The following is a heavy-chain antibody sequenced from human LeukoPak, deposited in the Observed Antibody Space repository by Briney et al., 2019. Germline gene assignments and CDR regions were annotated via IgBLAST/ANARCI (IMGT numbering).Heavy chain of an antibody. D-gene: IGHD2-2*01. CDR1: GFTFSSYA. J-gene: IGHJ6*03. Sequence: QAGGSLRLSCAASGFTFSSYAMSWVRRAPGKGLEWVSAISGSGGSTYYADSVKGRFTISRDNSKNTLYLQMNSLRAEDTAVYYCAKDIRSASSSAKNYYMDVWGKGTTVTVSS. CDR3: AKDIRSASSSAKNYYMDV. CDR2: ISGSGGST. V-gene: IGHV3-23*01.